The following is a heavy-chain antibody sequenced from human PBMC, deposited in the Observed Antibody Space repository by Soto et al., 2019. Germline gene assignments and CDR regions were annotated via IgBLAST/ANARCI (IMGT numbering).Heavy chain of an antibody. CDR1: GFTFSSYA. V-gene: IGHV3-23*01. J-gene: IGHJ6*03. D-gene: IGHD5-18*01. CDR3: AKIGGNTAMVIGSLMDV. Sequence: GGSLRLSCAASGFTFSSYAMSWVRQAPGKGLEWVSAISGSGGSTYYADSVKGRFTISRDNSKNTLYLQMNSLRAEDTAVYYCAKIGGNTAMVIGSLMDVWGKGTTVTVSS. CDR2: ISGSGGST.